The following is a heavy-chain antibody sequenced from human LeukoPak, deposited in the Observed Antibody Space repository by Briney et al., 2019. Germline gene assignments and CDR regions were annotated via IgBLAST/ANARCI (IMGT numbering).Heavy chain of an antibody. CDR2: IYYSGST. J-gene: IGHJ6*02. V-gene: IGHV4-59*01. CDR1: GGSISSYY. CDR3: ARLPGRTYYYGMDV. Sequence: SETLSLTCTVSGGSISSYYWSWIRQPPGKGLEWIGYIYYSGSTNYNPSLKSRVTISVDTSKNQFSLKLSSVTAADTAVYYCARLPGRTYYYGMDVWGQGTTVTVSS.